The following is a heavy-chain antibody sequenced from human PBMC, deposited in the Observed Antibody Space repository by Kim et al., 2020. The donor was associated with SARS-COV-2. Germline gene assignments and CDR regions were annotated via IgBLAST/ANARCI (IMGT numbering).Heavy chain of an antibody. V-gene: IGHV1-46*01. Sequence: ASVKVSCKASGYTFTSYYMHWVRQAPGQGLEWMGIINPSGGSTSYAQKFQGRVTMTRDTSTSTVYMELSSLRSEDTAVYYCARPRITMIVGRSDAFDIWGQGTMVTVSS. J-gene: IGHJ3*02. CDR3: ARPRITMIVGRSDAFDI. D-gene: IGHD3-22*01. CDR1: GYTFTSYY. CDR2: INPSGGST.